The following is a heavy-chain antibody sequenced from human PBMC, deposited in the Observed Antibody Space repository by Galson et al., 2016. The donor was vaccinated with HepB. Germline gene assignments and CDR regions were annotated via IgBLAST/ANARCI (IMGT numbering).Heavy chain of an antibody. CDR1: GGSIRDSRYF. J-gene: IGHJ4*02. D-gene: IGHD3-10*01. CDR3: ARLEISGSGNFFDF. CDR2: INYVGTT. V-gene: IGHV4-39*01. Sequence: SETLSLTCSVSGGSIRDSRYFWTWVRQPPGERPEWIGSINYVGTTFYGASLKSRVTLSMDTSRSQLSLKMRSVTAADTAMYYCARLEISGSGNFFDFWGQGLLVTVSS.